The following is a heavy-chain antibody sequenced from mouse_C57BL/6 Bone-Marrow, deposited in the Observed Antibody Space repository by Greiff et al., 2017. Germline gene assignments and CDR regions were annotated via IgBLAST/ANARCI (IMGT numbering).Heavy chain of an antibody. Sequence: QVQLQQPGAELVKPGASVKLSCKASGYTFTSYWMQWVKQRPGQGLEWIGEIDPSDSYTNYNQKFKGKATLTVHTSSSTAYMQHSSLTSEDSAVYNCAREDGSSSYYAMDYWGQGTSGTVSS. J-gene: IGHJ4*01. V-gene: IGHV1-50*01. CDR2: IDPSDSYT. D-gene: IGHD1-1*01. CDR1: GYTFTSYW. CDR3: AREDGSSSYYAMDY.